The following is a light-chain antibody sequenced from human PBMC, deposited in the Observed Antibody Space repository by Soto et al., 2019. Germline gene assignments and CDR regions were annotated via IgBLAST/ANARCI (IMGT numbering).Light chain of an antibody. Sequence: QSALTQPRSVSGSPGQSVTIYCTGTSXDVGGYNYVSWYQHHPGKAPKLMIYDVTKRPSGVRDRFSASKSGNTASLTISGLQAEDEADYYCCSYAGSYTYVFGTGTKVTGL. CDR1: SXDVGGYNY. CDR2: DVT. CDR3: CSYAGSYTYV. J-gene: IGLJ1*01. V-gene: IGLV2-11*01.